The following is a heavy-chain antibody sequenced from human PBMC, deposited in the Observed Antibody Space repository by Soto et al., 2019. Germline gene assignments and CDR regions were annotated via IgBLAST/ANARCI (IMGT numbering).Heavy chain of an antibody. CDR2: INAGNGNT. D-gene: IGHD2-2*01. J-gene: IGHJ5*02. CDR1: GYTFTSYA. CDR3: ARAWYQLVSTWFDP. Sequence: ASVKVSCKASGYTFTSYAMHWGRQAPGQRLEWMGWINAGNGNTKYSQKFQGRVIITRDTSASTVYMQLSNLRSEDTAVYYCARAWYQLVSTWFDPWGQGTQVTVSS. V-gene: IGHV1-3*01.